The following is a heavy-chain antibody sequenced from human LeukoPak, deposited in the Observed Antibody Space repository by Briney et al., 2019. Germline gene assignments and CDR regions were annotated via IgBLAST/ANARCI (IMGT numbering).Heavy chain of an antibody. CDR3: AREGGFYRPLDY. V-gene: IGHV4-34*01. CDR2: INDSRST. J-gene: IGHJ4*02. Sequence: SETLSLTCAVHGGSFNGYYWSWIRQPPGKGLEWIGEINDSRSTKYNPSLKSRVTISVDTSKNQFSLKLNSVTAADTAVYYCAREGGFYRPLDYSGQGTLVTVSS. D-gene: IGHD6-25*01. CDR1: GGSFNGYY.